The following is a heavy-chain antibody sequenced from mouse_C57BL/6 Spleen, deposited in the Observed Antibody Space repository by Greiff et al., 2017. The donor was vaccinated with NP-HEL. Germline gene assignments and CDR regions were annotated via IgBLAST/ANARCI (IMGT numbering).Heavy chain of an antibody. D-gene: IGHD1-1*01. V-gene: IGHV2-2*01. CDR2: IWSGGST. CDR3: ARDPPYYYGSLDY. J-gene: IGHJ2*01. Sequence: QVQLQQSGPGLVQPSQSLSITCTVSGFSLTSYGVHWVRQSPGKGLEWLGVIWSGGSTDYNAALIPRLSIRKDSSKSQVFFKMNSLQADDTAIYYCARDPPYYYGSLDYWGQGTTLTVAS. CDR1: GFSLTSYG.